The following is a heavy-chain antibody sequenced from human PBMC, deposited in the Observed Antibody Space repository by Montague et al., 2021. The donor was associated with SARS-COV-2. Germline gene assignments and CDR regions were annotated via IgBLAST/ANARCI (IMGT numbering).Heavy chain of an antibody. D-gene: IGHD3-22*01. V-gene: IGHV4-61*02. Sequence: TLSLTCTVSGGSISSGSYYWSWIRQPAGKGLEWIVRIYTSGSTNYNPSLKIRVTVSVDTSKNQFSLKLSSVTAADTAVYYCARKGYDSSGYWSGFFDYWGQGTLVTVSS. CDR2: IYTSGST. CDR3: ARKGYDSSGYWSGFFDY. J-gene: IGHJ4*02. CDR1: GGSISSGSYY.